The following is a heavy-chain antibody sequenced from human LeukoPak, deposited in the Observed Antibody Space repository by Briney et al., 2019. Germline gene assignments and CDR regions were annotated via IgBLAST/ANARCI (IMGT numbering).Heavy chain of an antibody. J-gene: IGHJ4*02. D-gene: IGHD4-23*01. CDR3: ARDDDYGGNMDY. CDR2: IYSDNT. Sequence: PGGSLRLSCTVSGFTVSSNSMSWVRQAPGKGLEWVSFIYSDNTHYSDSVKGRFTISRDNSKNTLYLQMNSLRAEDTAVYYCARDDDYGGNMDYWGQGTLVTVSS. CDR1: GFTVSSNS. V-gene: IGHV3-53*01.